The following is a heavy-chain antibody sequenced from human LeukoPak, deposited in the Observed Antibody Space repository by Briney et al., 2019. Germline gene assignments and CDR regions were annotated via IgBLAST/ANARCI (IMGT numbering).Heavy chain of an antibody. CDR2: IYYSGST. CDR1: GGSISSGDYY. D-gene: IGHD3-10*01. CDR3: AREGPYGSGIDY. Sequence: SETLSLTCTVSGGSISSGDYYWSWMRQPPGKGLEWIGYIYYSGSTYYNPSLKSRVTISVDTSKNQFSLKLSSVTAADTAVYYCAREGPYGSGIDYWGQGTLVTVSS. V-gene: IGHV4-30-4*01. J-gene: IGHJ4*02.